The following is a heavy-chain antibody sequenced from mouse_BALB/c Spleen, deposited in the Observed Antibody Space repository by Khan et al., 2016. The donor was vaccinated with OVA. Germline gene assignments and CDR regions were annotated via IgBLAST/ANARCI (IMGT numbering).Heavy chain of an antibody. V-gene: IGHV3-2*02. CDR1: CYSITSDYA. CDR2: IKYSGST. D-gene: IGHD1-1*01. CDR3: ARSGTITTVVATDFDY. Sequence: EVQLQESGPGLVKPSQSLSLTCTVTCYSITSDYAWNWIRQFPGNKLEWMGYIKYSGSTSYNPSLKSRISITRDTSKNQFFLQLNSVTTEDTATYYCARSGTITTVVATDFDYWGQGTTLTVSS. J-gene: IGHJ2*01.